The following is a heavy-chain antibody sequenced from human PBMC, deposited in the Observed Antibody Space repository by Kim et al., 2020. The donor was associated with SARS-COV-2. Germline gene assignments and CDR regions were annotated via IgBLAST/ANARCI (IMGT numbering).Heavy chain of an antibody. Sequence: SETLSLTCTVSGDSISPYYWSWIRQPPGKKLEWIGYIYYSGSTNYNPTLKSRVTLSVDTSKNKFPLNLNSVTAADTAVYYCARGFDLWGQGTLVTVSS. D-gene: IGHD3-9*01. CDR3: ARGFDL. V-gene: IGHV4-59*13. CDR1: GDSISPYY. CDR2: IYYSGST. J-gene: IGHJ4*02.